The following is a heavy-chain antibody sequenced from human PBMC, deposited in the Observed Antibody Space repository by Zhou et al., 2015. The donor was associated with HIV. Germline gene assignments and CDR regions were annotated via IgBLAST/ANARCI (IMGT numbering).Heavy chain of an antibody. D-gene: IGHD2-2*01. Sequence: VQLVESGGGVVQSGRSLRLSCAASGFTFGDYAMSWFRQAPGKGLEWVGFIRSKGYGGTTEYAASVKGRFTISRDDSKSIAYLQMNSLKTEDTAVYYCTRELPLIVVVPAAVDAFDIWGQGTMVTVSS. CDR1: GFTFGDYA. CDR2: IRSKGYGGTT. V-gene: IGHV3-49*03. J-gene: IGHJ3*02. CDR3: TRELPLIVVVPAAVDAFDI.